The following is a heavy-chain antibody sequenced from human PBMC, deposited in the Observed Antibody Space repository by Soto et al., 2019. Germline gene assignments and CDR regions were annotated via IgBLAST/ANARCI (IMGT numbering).Heavy chain of an antibody. D-gene: IGHD2-8*01. J-gene: IGHJ6*03. CDR3: ARAGVRGNDILDYYYYYYMAV. CDR2: MNPNSGNT. Sequence: GAPVKVSCKASGYTFTCYDINWARQATGQGLEWMGWMNPNSGNTGYAQKFQGRVTMTRNTSISTAYMELSRLRSEDTAVYYCARAGVRGNDILDYYYYYYMAVWGKGTTVTVSS. V-gene: IGHV1-8*01. CDR1: GYTFTCYD.